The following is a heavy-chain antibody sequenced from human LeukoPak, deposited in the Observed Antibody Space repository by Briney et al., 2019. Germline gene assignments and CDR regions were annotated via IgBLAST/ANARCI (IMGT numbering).Heavy chain of an antibody. V-gene: IGHV4-4*07. CDR2: IYTSGST. Sequence: KTSETLSLTCTVSGGSISSYYWSWIRQSAGKGLEWIGRIYTSGSTNYNPSLKSRVTMSVDTSKNQFSLKLSSVTAADTAVYYCARYGADYYYYYYMDVWGKGTTVTVSS. J-gene: IGHJ6*03. D-gene: IGHD4-17*01. CDR1: GGSISSYY. CDR3: ARYGADYYYYYYMDV.